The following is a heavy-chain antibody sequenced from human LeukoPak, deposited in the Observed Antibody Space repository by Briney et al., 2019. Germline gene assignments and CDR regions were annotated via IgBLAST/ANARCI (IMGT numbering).Heavy chain of an antibody. CDR3: VKDISFGGNPTFES. CDR2: ISSSSSTI. V-gene: IGHV3-48*04. J-gene: IGHJ4*02. D-gene: IGHD4-23*01. Sequence: GGSLRLSCAASGFTFSSYSMSWVRQAPGKGLEWVSYISSSSSTIYYADSVNGRFTINRDNAKNSLYLQMNSLRLEDTAFYFCVKDISFGGNPTFESWGQGTLVTVSS. CDR1: GFTFSSYS.